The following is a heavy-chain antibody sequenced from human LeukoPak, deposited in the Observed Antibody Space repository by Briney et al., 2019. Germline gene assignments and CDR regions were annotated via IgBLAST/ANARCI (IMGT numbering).Heavy chain of an antibody. D-gene: IGHD3-10*01. J-gene: IGHJ3*02. Sequence: PGGSLRLSCAASGFTFSDYYMSWIRQAPGKGLEWVSYIRSSGSTIYYADSVKGRFTISRDNAKNSLYLQMNSLRAEDTAVYYCARDSGEPHYDALDIWGQGTMVTVSS. CDR1: GFTFSDYY. CDR2: IRSSGSTI. CDR3: ARDSGEPHYDALDI. V-gene: IGHV3-11*01.